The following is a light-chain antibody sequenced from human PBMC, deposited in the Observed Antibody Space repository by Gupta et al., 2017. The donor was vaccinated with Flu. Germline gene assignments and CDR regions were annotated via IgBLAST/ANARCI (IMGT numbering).Light chain of an antibody. CDR3: QQEDNVPLT. J-gene: IGKJ5*01. CDR1: QEISNS. V-gene: IGKV1-33*01. CDR2: DTS. Sequence: DIQMTQSPSSLSASVGDRVTITCKASQEISNSLNWYQQKPGKAPKLLIYDTSKLERGVPARFSGSGSGTDFTFTINNLQPEDVATYYCQQEDNVPLTFGQGTRVEIK.